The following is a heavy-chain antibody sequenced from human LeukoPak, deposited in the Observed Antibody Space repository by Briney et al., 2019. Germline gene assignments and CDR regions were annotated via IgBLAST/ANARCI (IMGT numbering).Heavy chain of an antibody. CDR1: GYAFTDYY. V-gene: IGHV1-8*02. J-gene: IGHJ4*02. CDR2: INPNSGHT. D-gene: IGHD3-22*01. Sequence: ASMKVSCKASGYAFTDYYIHWVRQAPGQGLEWMGWINPNSGHTGYAQKFQGRVTMTRNTSISTAYMELSSLRSEDTAVYYCARGGSMMRLIDYWGQGTLVTVSS. CDR3: ARGGSMMRLIDY.